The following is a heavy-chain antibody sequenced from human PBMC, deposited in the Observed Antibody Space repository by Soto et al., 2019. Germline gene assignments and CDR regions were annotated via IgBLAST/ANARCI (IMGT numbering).Heavy chain of an antibody. CDR2: ISGSGGDT. D-gene: IGHD5-12*01. J-gene: IGHJ4*02. V-gene: IGHV3-11*06. CDR3: TTTSGYSFVDN. CDR1: GVTFSDYY. Sequence: GGSLRLSCAASGVTFSDYYMTWIRQAPGKGMEWVSYISGSGGDTNYADSVKGRFTISRDNAKNSLFLQMNSLRAEDTAVYYCTTTSGYSFVDNWGQGTLVTVSS.